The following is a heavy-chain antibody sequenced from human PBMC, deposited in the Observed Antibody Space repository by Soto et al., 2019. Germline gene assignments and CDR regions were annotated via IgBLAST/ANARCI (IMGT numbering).Heavy chain of an antibody. CDR3: ARARQYYQFWSGCQNEGPCAMDV. CDR2: INHCGGT. CDR1: GGSFSGYY. Sequence: QVQLQQWGAGLLKPSETLSLTCAVYGGSFSGYYWTWIRQAPGKGLEWIGEINHCGGTNYNSSLKSRVTISVDTSKNQFSLILYSVTAADTAVYYCARARQYYQFWSGCQNEGPCAMDVWGQGTTVTVSS. J-gene: IGHJ6*02. V-gene: IGHV4-34*02. D-gene: IGHD3-3*02.